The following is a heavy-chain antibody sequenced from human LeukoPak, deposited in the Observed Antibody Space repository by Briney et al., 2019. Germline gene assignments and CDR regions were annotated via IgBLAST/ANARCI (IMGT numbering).Heavy chain of an antibody. CDR1: GFTFSIYA. V-gene: IGHV3-30-3*01. J-gene: IGHJ4*02. D-gene: IGHD1-26*01. CDR2: ISYDGSNK. Sequence: GGSLRLSCAASGFTFSIYAMHWVRQAPGKGLEWVAVISYDGSNKYYADSAKGRFTISRDNSKNTLYLQMNSLRAEDTAVYYCARDMLRGSYNYWGQGTLVTVSS. CDR3: ARDMLRGSYNY.